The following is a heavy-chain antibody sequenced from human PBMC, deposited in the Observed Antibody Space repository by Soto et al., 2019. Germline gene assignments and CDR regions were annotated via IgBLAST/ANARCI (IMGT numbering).Heavy chain of an antibody. D-gene: IGHD2-8*01. J-gene: IGHJ4*02. V-gene: IGHV1-69*01. CDR3: ARGPPLNETYFDY. CDR2: IIPIFGTA. CDR1: GGTFISYA. Sequence: SVRVSCRASGGTFISYAISWVQQAPGQGLEWMGGIIPIFGTANYAQKFQGRVTITADESTSTAYMELSSLRSEDTAVYYCARGPPLNETYFDYWGQGTLVTVSS.